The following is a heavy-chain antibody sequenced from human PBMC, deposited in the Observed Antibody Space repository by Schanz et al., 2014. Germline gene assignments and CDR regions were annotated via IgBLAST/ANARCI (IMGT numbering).Heavy chain of an antibody. CDR2: VIPILGVT. J-gene: IGHJ4*02. D-gene: IGHD6-13*01. V-gene: IGHV1-69*02. CDR1: GGTFSRLT. Sequence: QVQLVQSGPEVKKPGSSVRVSCKASGGTFSRLTFSWVRQAPGQGLEWMGRVIPILGVTHYAQKFQGRVTITADKSTFTAYMDVSSLRSEDTAVYYCASSGAGYSSSWDFDYWGQGTLVAVSS. CDR3: ASSGAGYSSSWDFDY.